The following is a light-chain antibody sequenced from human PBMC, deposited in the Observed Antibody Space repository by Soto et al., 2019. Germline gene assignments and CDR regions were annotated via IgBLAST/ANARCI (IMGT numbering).Light chain of an antibody. CDR3: QQDNNWPPWT. V-gene: IGKV3-15*01. CDR1: QSVGNN. Sequence: EIVLTQSPATLSVSPGEAATLSCRASQSVGNNLAWYQQKPGQAPRLLISGVSSSATGVSVRFSGSGSGTEFTLTISSLQSEDFAVYYCQQDNNWPPWTFGQGTKVEIK. CDR2: GVS. J-gene: IGKJ1*01.